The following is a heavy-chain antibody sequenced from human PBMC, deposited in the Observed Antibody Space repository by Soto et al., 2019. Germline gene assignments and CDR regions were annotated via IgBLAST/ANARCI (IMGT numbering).Heavy chain of an antibody. J-gene: IGHJ5*02. CDR2: INHSGST. Sequence: QVQLQQWGAGLLKPSETLSLTCAVYGGSFSGYYWSWIRQPPGKGLEWIGEINHSGSTNYNPSLKSRVTISVDTSKNQFSLKLSSVTAADTAVYYCARGEAIWFGESINWFDPWGQGTLVTVSS. CDR1: GGSFSGYY. V-gene: IGHV4-34*01. D-gene: IGHD3-10*01. CDR3: ARGEAIWFGESINWFDP.